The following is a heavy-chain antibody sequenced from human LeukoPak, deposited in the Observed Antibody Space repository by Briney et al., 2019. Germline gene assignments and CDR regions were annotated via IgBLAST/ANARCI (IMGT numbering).Heavy chain of an antibody. CDR1: GFTSSDYY. J-gene: IGHJ4*02. CDR3: ARVWGSYAVGY. CDR2: ISSSGSFI. Sequence: GGSLRLSCAASGFTSSDYYMSWIRQAPGKGLEGVSYISSSGSFIHYADSVKGRFTISRDNAKNSLYLQLNSLIGEDTAVYYCARVWGSYAVGYWGQGTLVTVSS. V-gene: IGHV3-11*04. D-gene: IGHD3-16*01.